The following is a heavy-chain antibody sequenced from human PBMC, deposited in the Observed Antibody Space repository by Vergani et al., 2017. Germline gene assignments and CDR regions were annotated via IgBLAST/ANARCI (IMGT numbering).Heavy chain of an antibody. J-gene: IGHJ4*02. CDR1: GYSFTNYW. Sequence: EVHLVQSGAEVKKPGESLKISCQISGYSFTNYWIGWVRQMPGKGLEWMGIIHPADSDTRYSPSFQGQVTISVDKSISTAYLQRSSLRASDSAKYYCARLYGRDSSGSKYFEYWGQGTLVTVSS. D-gene: IGHD3-22*01. CDR2: IHPADSDT. V-gene: IGHV5-51*01. CDR3: ARLYGRDSSGSKYFEY.